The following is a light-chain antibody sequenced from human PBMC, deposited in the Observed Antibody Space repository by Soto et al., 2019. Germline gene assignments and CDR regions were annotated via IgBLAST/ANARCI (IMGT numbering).Light chain of an antibody. V-gene: IGKV3-15*01. CDR2: GAS. CDR1: QSVSSN. Sequence: EIVLTQSPATLSVSPGERATLSCRASQSVSSNLAWYQQKSGQAPRLLMYGASTRATGISARFSGSGSGTEFTLTIRSLQSEDFAVYYCQQYKNWPTYTFGQGTKVDIK. J-gene: IGKJ2*01. CDR3: QQYKNWPTYT.